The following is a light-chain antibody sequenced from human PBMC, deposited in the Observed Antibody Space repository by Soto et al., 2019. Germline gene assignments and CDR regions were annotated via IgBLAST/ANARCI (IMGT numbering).Light chain of an antibody. CDR1: SSNIGARYA. V-gene: IGLV1-40*01. CDR3: QSYDEKLSAWV. CDR2: SDS. J-gene: IGLJ3*02. Sequence: QSVLTQPPSVSGAPGQRVTISCTGSSSNIGARYAIHWYQQEVPGIAPKLLIYSDSNRPLGVPDRFSGSRSATSASLAISGLQAEDEAYYYCQSYDEKLSAWVFGRGTKLTVL.